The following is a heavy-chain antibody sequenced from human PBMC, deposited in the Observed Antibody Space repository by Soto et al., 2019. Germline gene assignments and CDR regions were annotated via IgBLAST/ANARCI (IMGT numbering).Heavy chain of an antibody. CDR1: GGTFSSYT. CDR3: ARHYGDYNGGY. J-gene: IGHJ4*02. Sequence: QVQLVQSGAEVKKPGSSVKVSCKASGGTFSSYTISWVRQAPGQGLEWMGRIIPILGIANYAQKFQGRVTITADKSTSTAYRKLSSLRSEDTAMYYCARHYGDYNGGYWGQGTLVTVSS. CDR2: IIPILGIA. D-gene: IGHD4-17*01. V-gene: IGHV1-69*02.